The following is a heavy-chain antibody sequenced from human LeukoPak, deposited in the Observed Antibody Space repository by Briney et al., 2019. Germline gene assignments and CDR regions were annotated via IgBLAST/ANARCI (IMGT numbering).Heavy chain of an antibody. CDR2: IYYSGTT. CDR1: GDSISSYY. J-gene: IGHJ4*02. D-gene: IGHD3-16*01. V-gene: IGHV4-59*08. Sequence: SETLSLTCTVSGDSISSYYWTWIRQPPGKGLEWIGYIYYSGTTNYSPSLKSRVTISIDTSRNQISLKLRSVTAADTAVYYCARKGVSDLYYFDSWGQGTLVTVSS. CDR3: ARKGVSDLYYFDS.